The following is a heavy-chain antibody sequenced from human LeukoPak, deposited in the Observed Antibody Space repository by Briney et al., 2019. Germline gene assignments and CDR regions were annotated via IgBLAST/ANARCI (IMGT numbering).Heavy chain of an antibody. Sequence: PSETLSLTCTVSGTSLGPFHWTWFRQPAGQRLEWIGLIYFTGTATLNPSLRSRVAMSVDLAKNQLFLKLASMTAADTAMYYCARKDGDYWGQGTLVSVSS. V-gene: IGHV4-4*07. CDR2: IYFTGTA. CDR3: ARKDGDY. J-gene: IGHJ4*02. CDR1: GTSLGPFH.